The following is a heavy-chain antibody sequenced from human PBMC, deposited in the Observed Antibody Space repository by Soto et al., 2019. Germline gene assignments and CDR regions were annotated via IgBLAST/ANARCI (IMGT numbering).Heavy chain of an antibody. Sequence: GGSLRLSCAASGFTFSSYSMNWVRQAPGKGLEWVSSISSSSSYIYYADPVKGRFTISRDNAKNSLYLQMNSLRAEDTAVYYCAREGVDDFWSGYYTPYGMDVWGQGTTVTVSS. D-gene: IGHD3-3*01. CDR3: AREGVDDFWSGYYTPYGMDV. CDR1: GFTFSSYS. V-gene: IGHV3-21*01. J-gene: IGHJ6*02. CDR2: ISSSSSYI.